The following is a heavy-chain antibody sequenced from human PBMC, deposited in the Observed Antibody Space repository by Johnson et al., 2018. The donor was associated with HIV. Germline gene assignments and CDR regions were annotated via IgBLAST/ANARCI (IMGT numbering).Heavy chain of an antibody. Sequence: VQLVESGGGVVQPGRSPRLSCTASGFTFDTYAMHWVRQVPGKGLEWVSRISWNGVSVAYADSVKGRFTISRDNAKNSLFLQMNSLRVEDTAIYYCARAQILPDDVFNLWGQGIQVTVSS. V-gene: IGHV3-9*01. J-gene: IGHJ3*01. CDR2: ISWNGVSV. CDR3: ARAQILPDDVFNL. D-gene: IGHD2-2*01. CDR1: GFTFDTYA.